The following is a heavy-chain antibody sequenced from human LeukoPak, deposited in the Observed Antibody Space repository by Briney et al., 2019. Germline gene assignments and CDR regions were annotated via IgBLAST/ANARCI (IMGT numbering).Heavy chain of an antibody. D-gene: IGHD3-9*01. CDR2: IYHSGST. CDR1: GGSISSSNW. Sequence: PSETLSLTCAVSGGSISSSNWWSWVRQPPGKGLEWMGEIYHSGSTNYNPSLKSRVTISVDKSKNQFSLKLSSVTAADTAVYYCARHTPDYDILTGYYKGPIDYWGQGTLVTVSS. V-gene: IGHV4-4*02. J-gene: IGHJ4*02. CDR3: ARHTPDYDILTGYYKGPIDY.